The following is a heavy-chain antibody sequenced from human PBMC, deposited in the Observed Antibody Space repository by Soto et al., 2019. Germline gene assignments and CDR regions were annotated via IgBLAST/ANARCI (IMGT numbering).Heavy chain of an antibody. D-gene: IGHD3-16*01. Sequence: EVQLLESGGGLVQPGGSLRLSCAASGFTFSSYAMSWVRQAPGKGLEWISAISGSGGSTYYADSVKGRFTISRDNSTNTLYLQMSSLRGEETAVYYCAKDGGRGYDAFDIWGQGTMVTVSS. CDR1: GFTFSSYA. CDR2: ISGSGGST. J-gene: IGHJ3*02. V-gene: IGHV3-23*01. CDR3: AKDGGRGYDAFDI.